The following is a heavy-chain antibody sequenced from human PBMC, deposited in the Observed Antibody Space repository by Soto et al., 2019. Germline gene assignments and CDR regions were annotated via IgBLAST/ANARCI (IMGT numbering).Heavy chain of an antibody. CDR2: MNPNSGNT. CDR1: GYTFNSYD. Sequence: GASVKVSCKASGYTFNSYDINWVRQATGQGLEWMGWMNPNSGNTGYAQKFQGRVTMTRNTSISTAYMELSSLRSEDTAVYYCAREVWYSSSSVSAFDIWGQGTMVTVSS. CDR3: AREVWYSSSSVSAFDI. D-gene: IGHD6-6*01. J-gene: IGHJ3*02. V-gene: IGHV1-8*01.